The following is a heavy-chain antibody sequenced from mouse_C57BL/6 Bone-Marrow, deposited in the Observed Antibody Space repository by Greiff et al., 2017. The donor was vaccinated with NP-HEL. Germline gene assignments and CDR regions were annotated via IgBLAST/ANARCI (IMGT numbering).Heavy chain of an antibody. J-gene: IGHJ4*01. CDR3: ARHFFFEHYGSSHYYAMDY. CDR1: GYTFTSYW. CDR2: IDPNTGGT. D-gene: IGHD1-1*01. V-gene: IGHV1-72*01. Sequence: QVQLQQPGAELVKPGASVKLSCKASGYTFTSYWMHWVKQRPGRGLEWIGRIDPNTGGTKYNEKFKSKATLTVDKPSSTAYMQLSSLTSEDSAVYYCARHFFFEHYGSSHYYAMDYWGQGTSVTVSS.